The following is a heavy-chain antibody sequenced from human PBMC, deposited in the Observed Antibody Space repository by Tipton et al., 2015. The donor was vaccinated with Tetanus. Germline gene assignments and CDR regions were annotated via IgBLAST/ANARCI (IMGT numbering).Heavy chain of an antibody. CDR3: AGLGYDRSGSYFDH. D-gene: IGHD3-22*01. J-gene: IGHJ4*02. Sequence: GSLRLSCAASGFTFDDYTMHWVRQAPGKGLEWVSLISWDGDSTYYADSMKGRFTISRDNSKNSLYLQMNSLRTEDTALYYCAGLGYDRSGSYFDHWGQGTLVTVSS. V-gene: IGHV3-43*01. CDR2: ISWDGDST. CDR1: GFTFDDYT.